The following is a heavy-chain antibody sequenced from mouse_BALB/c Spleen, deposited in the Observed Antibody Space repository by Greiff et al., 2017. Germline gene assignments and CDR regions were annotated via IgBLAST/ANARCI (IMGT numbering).Heavy chain of an antibody. CDR1: GFTFSSYG. Sequence: EVKLVESGGDLVKPGGSLKLSCAASGFTFSSYGMSWVRQTPDKRLEWVATISSRGSYTYYPDSVKGRFTISRDNAKNTLYLQMSSLKSEDTAMYYCARQGDDYDGGAWFAYWGQGTLVTVSA. CDR2: ISSRGSYT. J-gene: IGHJ3*01. D-gene: IGHD2-4*01. V-gene: IGHV5-6*01. CDR3: ARQGDDYDGGAWFAY.